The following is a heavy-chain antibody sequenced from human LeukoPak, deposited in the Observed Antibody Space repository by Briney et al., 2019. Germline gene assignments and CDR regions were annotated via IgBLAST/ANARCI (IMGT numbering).Heavy chain of an antibody. J-gene: IGHJ4*02. V-gene: IGHV3-48*03. Sequence: GTLGLSCAASGFTVSSYEMTWVRHAPAKGREWVSYISSSGSTIYYADSVKGRFAISRDNAKNSLYLQMNSLRAEDTAVYYCATRITKVRGGQEEIDCWGQGTLVTVSS. D-gene: IGHD3-10*01. CDR1: GFTVSSYE. CDR3: ATRITKVRGGQEEIDC. CDR2: ISSSGSTI.